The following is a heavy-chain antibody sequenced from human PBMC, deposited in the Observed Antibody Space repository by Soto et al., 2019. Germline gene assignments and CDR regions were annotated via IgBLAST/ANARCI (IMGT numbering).Heavy chain of an antibody. CDR1: GYIFTSYW. CDR3: ARRQKVIVVVPAAMRYYYYGMDV. J-gene: IGHJ6*02. Sequence: GESLKISCKGSGYIFTSYWISWVRQMPGKGLEWMGRIDPSDSYTNYSPSFQGHVTISADKSISTAYLQWSSLKASDTAMYYCARRQKVIVVVPAAMRYYYYGMDVWGQGTTVTVSS. CDR2: IDPSDSYT. V-gene: IGHV5-10-1*01. D-gene: IGHD2-2*01.